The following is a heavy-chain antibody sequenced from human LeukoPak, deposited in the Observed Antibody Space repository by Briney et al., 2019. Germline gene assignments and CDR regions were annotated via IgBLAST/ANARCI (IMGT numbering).Heavy chain of an antibody. Sequence: GGSLRLSCAASRFTFSSYAMSWVRQAPGKGLEWVSAISGSGGSTYYADSVKGRFTISRDNSKDTLYLQMNSLRAEDTAVYYCAKVGTYYDFWSGYSIPHFDYWGQGTLVTVSS. CDR1: RFTFSSYA. V-gene: IGHV3-23*01. CDR3: AKVGTYYDFWSGYSIPHFDY. J-gene: IGHJ4*02. CDR2: ISGSGGST. D-gene: IGHD3-3*01.